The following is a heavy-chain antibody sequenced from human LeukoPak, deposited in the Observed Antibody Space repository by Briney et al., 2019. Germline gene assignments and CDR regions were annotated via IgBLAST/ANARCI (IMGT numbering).Heavy chain of an antibody. V-gene: IGHV3-74*01. Sequence: GSLRLSCAASGFTFSSYWMHWVRQPPGKGLVWVSRIDGDGSSTTYADSVKGRFTISRDNAKNMLYLQMNSLRAEDTAVYYCARSDEYSFAWSAFDIWGQGTMVTVSS. J-gene: IGHJ3*02. CDR3: ARSDEYSFAWSAFDI. D-gene: IGHD6-6*01. CDR1: GFTFSSYW. CDR2: IDGDGSST.